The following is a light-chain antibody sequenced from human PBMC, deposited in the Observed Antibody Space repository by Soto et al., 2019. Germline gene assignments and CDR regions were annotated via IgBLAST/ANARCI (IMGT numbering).Light chain of an antibody. CDR3: QQYGNSPRT. V-gene: IGKV3-20*01. CDR2: GAS. J-gene: IGKJ1*01. Sequence: EIVLTQSPGTLSLSPGERATLSCRASQTVTSSFLAWYQQKPGQAPRLLISGASNRATDIPDRFSGSGSGTDFTLVISRVGPEDSAVYCCQQYGNSPRTFGQGTRWIS. CDR1: QTVTSSF.